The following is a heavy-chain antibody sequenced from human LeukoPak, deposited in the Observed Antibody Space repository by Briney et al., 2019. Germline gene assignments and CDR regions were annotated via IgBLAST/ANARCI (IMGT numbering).Heavy chain of an antibody. V-gene: IGHV3-33*01. J-gene: IGHJ4*02. CDR1: GFTFTTYG. D-gene: IGHD3-10*01. CDR3: ARASGPFDY. Sequence: GGSLRLSCAASGFTFTTYGMHWVPQAPGKGLEWVAVIWDDGTNKYYADSVKGRFTISRDNSKSTLYLQMNSLRAEDTAVYSCARASGPFDYWGQGTLVTVSS. CDR2: IWDDGTNK.